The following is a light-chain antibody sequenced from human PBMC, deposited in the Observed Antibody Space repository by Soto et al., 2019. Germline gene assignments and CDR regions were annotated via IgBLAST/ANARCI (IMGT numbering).Light chain of an antibody. CDR2: IND. CDR1: SGDVGAYDY. V-gene: IGLV2-8*01. J-gene: IGLJ1*01. Sequence: QSALTQPPSASGSPGQSVTISCTGTSGDVGAYDYVSWYQQHPGKAPKLLIYINDQRPSGVPDRFSGSKSGTSASLAISGLQPEDEADYYCAAWDDSLNALFGTGTKLTVL. CDR3: AAWDDSLNAL.